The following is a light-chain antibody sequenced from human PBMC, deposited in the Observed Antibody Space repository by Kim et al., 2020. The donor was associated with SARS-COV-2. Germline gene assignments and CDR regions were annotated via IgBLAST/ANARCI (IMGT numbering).Light chain of an antibody. CDR2: EVS. CDR3: CSYAGSSTFYV. J-gene: IGLJ1*01. Sequence: QSITISCTGTWSDVGSYNLVSWYQQHPGKAPKLMIYEVSKRPSGVSNRFSGSKSGNTASLTISGLQAEDEADYYCCSYAGSSTFYVFGTGTKVTVL. V-gene: IGLV2-23*02. CDR1: WSDVGSYNL.